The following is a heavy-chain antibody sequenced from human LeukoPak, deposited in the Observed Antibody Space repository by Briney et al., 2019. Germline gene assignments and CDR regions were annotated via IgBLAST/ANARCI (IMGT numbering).Heavy chain of an antibody. J-gene: IGHJ3*02. D-gene: IGHD5-12*01. Sequence: GASVKVSCKASGYTFTGRYMHWVRQAPGQGLEWMGWIYPKTGGTIYAQKFQTRVTMTRDTSITTAFMELNILKSDDTAVYYCVRDGYSGGAFDIWGQGTMVTVSS. V-gene: IGHV1-2*02. CDR3: VRDGYSGGAFDI. CDR2: IYPKTGGT. CDR1: GYTFTGRY.